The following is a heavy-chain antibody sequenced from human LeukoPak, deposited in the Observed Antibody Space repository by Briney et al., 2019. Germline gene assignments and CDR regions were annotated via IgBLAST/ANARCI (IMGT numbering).Heavy chain of an antibody. CDR1: GFTFSNHA. D-gene: IGHD3-10*01. CDR2: ISGSSGLT. CDR3: AARPPDYYGSGSYS. J-gene: IGHJ5*02. Sequence: PGGSLRLSCAASGFTFSNHAMSWVRQAPGRGLEWVSAISGSSGLTYYADSVKGRFTISRDNSKNTLFLQMNSLRAEDTAVYYCAARPPDYYGSGSYSWGQGTLVTVSS. V-gene: IGHV3-23*01.